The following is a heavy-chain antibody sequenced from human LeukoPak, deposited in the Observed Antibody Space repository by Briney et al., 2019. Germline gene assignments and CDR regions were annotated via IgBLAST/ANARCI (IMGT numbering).Heavy chain of an antibody. CDR3: ARYGFYSSGWYGPGDYYYGMDV. CDR1: GFTFSTYA. D-gene: IGHD6-19*01. V-gene: IGHV3-53*01. CDR2: IYSGGST. Sequence: GSLRLSCAASGFTFSTYAMSWVRQTPGKGLEWVSVIYSGGSTYYADSVKGRFTISRDNSKNTLYLQMNSLRAEDTAVYYCARYGFYSSGWYGPGDYYYGMDVWGQGTTVTVSS. J-gene: IGHJ6*02.